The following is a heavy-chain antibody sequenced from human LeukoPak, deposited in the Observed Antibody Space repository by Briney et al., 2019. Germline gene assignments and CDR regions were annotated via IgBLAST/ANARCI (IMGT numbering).Heavy chain of an antibody. D-gene: IGHD3-22*01. CDR2: INPNSGGT. CDR1: GYTFTGYY. Sequence: ASVKVSXKASGYTFTGYYMHWVRQAPGQGLEWIGRINPNSGGTNYAQKFQGRVTMTRDTSISTAYMELSRLRSDDTAVYYCARLSHYDSSGAHNAFDIWGQGTMVTVSS. V-gene: IGHV1-2*06. CDR3: ARLSHYDSSGAHNAFDI. J-gene: IGHJ3*02.